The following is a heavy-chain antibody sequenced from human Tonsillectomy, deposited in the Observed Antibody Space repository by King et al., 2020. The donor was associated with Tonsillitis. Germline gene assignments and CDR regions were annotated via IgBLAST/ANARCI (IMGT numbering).Heavy chain of an antibody. CDR2: ISYDGSNK. J-gene: IGHJ3*02. CDR3: AKDHYDSSGYFYFRPDAFDI. D-gene: IGHD3-22*01. V-gene: IGHV3-30*18. Sequence: GQLVQSGGGVVQPGRSLRLSCAASGFTFSSYGMHWVRQAPGKGLEWVAVISYDGSNKYYADSVKGRFTISRDNSKNTLYLQMNSLRAEDTAVYYCAKDHYDSSGYFYFRPDAFDIWGQGTMVTVSS. CDR1: GFTFSSYG.